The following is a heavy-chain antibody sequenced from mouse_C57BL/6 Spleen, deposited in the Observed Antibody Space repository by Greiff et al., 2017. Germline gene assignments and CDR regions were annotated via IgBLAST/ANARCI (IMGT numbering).Heavy chain of an antibody. CDR1: GFSLTSYG. Sequence: VQRVESGPGLVAPSQSLSITCTVSGFSLTSYGVDWVRQSPGKGLEWLGVIWGVGSTNYNSALKSRLSISKDNSKSQVFLKMNSLQTDDTAMYYCASEILGFAYWGQGTLVTVSA. CDR3: ASEILGFAY. V-gene: IGHV2-6*01. CDR2: IWGVGST. J-gene: IGHJ3*01. D-gene: IGHD4-1*01.